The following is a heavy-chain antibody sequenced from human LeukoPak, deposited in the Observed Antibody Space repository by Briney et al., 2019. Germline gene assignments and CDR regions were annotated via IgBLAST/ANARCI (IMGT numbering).Heavy chain of an antibody. V-gene: IGHV3-30*18. CDR3: AKDLRVVGATTLDY. J-gene: IGHJ4*02. Sequence: GRSLRLSCAASGFTFSSCGMHWVRQAPGKGLEWVAVISYDGSNKYYADSVKGRFTISRDNSKNTLYLQMNSLRAEDTAVYYCAKDLRVVGATTLDYWGQGTLVTVSS. D-gene: IGHD1-26*01. CDR2: ISYDGSNK. CDR1: GFTFSSCG.